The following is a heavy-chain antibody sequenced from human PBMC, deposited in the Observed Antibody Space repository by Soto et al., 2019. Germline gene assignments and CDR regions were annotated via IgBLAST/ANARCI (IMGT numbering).Heavy chain of an antibody. CDR2: IFSDNER. D-gene: IGHD3-9*01. CDR3: ARMKVDSYQFYYAMDV. V-gene: IGHV2-26*01. CDR1: GFSLTTGKMG. Sequence: QVTLKESGPALVKPTETLTLTCTVSGFSLTTGKMGVSWIRQPPGKAVEWLAHIFSDNERSYSTSLQGRLTISKDTSGSQVVLSMTNVDPVDTATYYCARMKVDSYQFYYAMDVWGQGTTVTVSS. J-gene: IGHJ6*02.